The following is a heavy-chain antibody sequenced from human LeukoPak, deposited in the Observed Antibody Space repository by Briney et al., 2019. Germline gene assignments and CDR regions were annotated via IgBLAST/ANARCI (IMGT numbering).Heavy chain of an antibody. CDR3: ARVGAWDLQRVFDY. J-gene: IGHJ4*02. Sequence: GGSLRLSCAASGFRFGDYWMTWARHVPGKGLEWVANIKQDGAEKHYAESVEGRFIISRDNAKNSLYLEMDSLKVEDTAVYYCARVGAWDLQRVFDYRGQGTLVTVSS. CDR2: IKQDGAEK. V-gene: IGHV3-7*01. CDR1: GFRFGDYW. D-gene: IGHD1-26*01.